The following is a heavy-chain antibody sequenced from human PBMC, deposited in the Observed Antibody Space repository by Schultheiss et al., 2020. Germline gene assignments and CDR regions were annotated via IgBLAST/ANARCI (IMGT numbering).Heavy chain of an antibody. D-gene: IGHD4-17*01. CDR3: AKDMTTVTTRPGRNAFDI. CDR1: GYTFTTYA. Sequence: ASVKVSCKASGYTFTTYAMHWVRQAPGQRLEWMGWINAGNGNTKYSQKFQGRVTLTRDTSISTAYMELSSLRSDDTAVYYCAKDMTTVTTRPGRNAFDIWGQGTMVTVSS. CDR2: INAGNGNT. J-gene: IGHJ3*02. V-gene: IGHV1-3*01.